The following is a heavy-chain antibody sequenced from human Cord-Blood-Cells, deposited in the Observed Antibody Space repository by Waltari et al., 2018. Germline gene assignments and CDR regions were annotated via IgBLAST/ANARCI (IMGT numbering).Heavy chain of an antibody. Sequence: EVQLLASGGGLVQPGGSLRLSCAASGFTFSSYSLTWVRQAPGKGLEWVSAISGSGGSTYYADSVKGRFTISRDNSKNTLYLQMNSLRAEDTAVYYCAKVKRQLVHYWGQGTLVTVSS. CDR3: AKVKRQLVHY. CDR2: ISGSGGST. CDR1: GFTFSSYS. V-gene: IGHV3-23*01. D-gene: IGHD6-6*01. J-gene: IGHJ4*02.